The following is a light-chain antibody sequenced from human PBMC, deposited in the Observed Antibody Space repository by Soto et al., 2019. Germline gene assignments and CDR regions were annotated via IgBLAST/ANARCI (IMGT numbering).Light chain of an antibody. CDR2: DAS. V-gene: IGKV3-11*01. J-gene: IGKJ5*01. Sequence: EIVLTQSPGTLSLSQGERATLSCRASQSVSNNYLAWYQQKPGQAPRLLIYDASYRATGIPARFSGSGSGTDFTLTISSLEPEDSAVYFCQQYNNWPPFVTFGQGTRLEIK. CDR3: QQYNNWPPFVT. CDR1: QSVSNNY.